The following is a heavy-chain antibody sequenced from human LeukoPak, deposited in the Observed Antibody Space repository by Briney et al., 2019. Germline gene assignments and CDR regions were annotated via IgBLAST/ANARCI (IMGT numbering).Heavy chain of an antibody. CDR1: GFAVSSID. V-gene: IGHV3-53*01. CDR2: IYSGGST. CDR3: ARGPRGFDP. J-gene: IGHJ5*02. Sequence: GGALRLSCAASGFAVSSIDMSGVRQAPAKGLEGSSVIYSGGSTYSADSVKGRFTVSRDSSKNTLYLQMNSLRVDDTAVYYCARGPRGFDPWGQGTLVTVSS.